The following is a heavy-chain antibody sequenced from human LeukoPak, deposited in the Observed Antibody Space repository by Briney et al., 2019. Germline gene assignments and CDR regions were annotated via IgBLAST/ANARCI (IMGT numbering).Heavy chain of an antibody. D-gene: IGHD1-14*01. Sequence: PGESLKISCKGSGYSFTSYWIGWVPQMPGKGLEWMGIIYPGDSDTRYSPSLQGQVTISADKSISTAYLQWSSLKASDTAMYYCARHVGPGATGYGMDVWGQGTTVTVSS. CDR1: GYSFTSYW. CDR2: IYPGDSDT. V-gene: IGHV5-51*01. J-gene: IGHJ6*02. CDR3: ARHVGPGATGYGMDV.